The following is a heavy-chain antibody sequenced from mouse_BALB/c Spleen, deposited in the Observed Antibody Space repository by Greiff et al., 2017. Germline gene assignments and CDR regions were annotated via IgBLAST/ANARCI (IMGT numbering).Heavy chain of an antibody. CDR1: GFTFSSFG. CDR3: ARSRSFMDY. J-gene: IGHJ4*01. Sequence: EVKVVESGGGLVQPGGSRKLSCAASGFTFSSFGMHWVRQAPEKGLEWVAYISSGSSTIYYADTVKGRFTISRDNPKNTLFLQMTSLRSEDTAMYYCARSRSFMDYWGQGTSVTVSS. CDR2: ISSGSSTI. V-gene: IGHV5-17*02.